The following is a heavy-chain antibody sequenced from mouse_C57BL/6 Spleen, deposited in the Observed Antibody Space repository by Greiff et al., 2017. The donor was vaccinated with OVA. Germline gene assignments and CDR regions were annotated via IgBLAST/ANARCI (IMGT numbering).Heavy chain of an antibody. CDR2: IYPGDGDT. D-gene: IGHD1-1*01. CDR3: ARLLRYGNAMDY. J-gene: IGHJ4*01. Sequence: QVHVKQSGAELVKPGASVKISCKASGYAFSSYWMNWVKQRPGKGLEWIGQIYPGDGDTNYNGKFKGKATLTADKSSSTAYMQLSSLTSEDSAVYFCARLLRYGNAMDYWGQGTSVTVSS. V-gene: IGHV1-80*01. CDR1: GYAFSSYW.